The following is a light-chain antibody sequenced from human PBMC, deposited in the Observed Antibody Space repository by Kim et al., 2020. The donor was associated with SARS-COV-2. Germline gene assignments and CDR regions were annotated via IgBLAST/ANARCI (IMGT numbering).Light chain of an antibody. V-gene: IGLV7-46*01. CDR2: DTN. J-gene: IGLJ2*01. CDR1: TGDVTATHW. Sequence: GGPVTLTWGSSTGDVTATHWPYWFQQKPGQAPRTLIFDTNNKHSGTPARFSGSLLGGKAALTLSGAQPEDEADYYCMLSYDYIRPVFGGGTQLTVL. CDR3: MLSYDYIRPV.